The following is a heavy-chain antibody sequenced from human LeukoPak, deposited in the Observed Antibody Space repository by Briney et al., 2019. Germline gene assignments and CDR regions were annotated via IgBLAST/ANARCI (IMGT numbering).Heavy chain of an antibody. J-gene: IGHJ4*02. CDR2: ISWNSGGL. CDR3: ARGPLVAGHLDYFDY. D-gene: IGHD2-8*02. V-gene: IGHV3-9*01. Sequence: SGGSLRLSCAASGFRVDDYAMHWVRQAPGKGLEWVSGISWNSGGLGYADSVKGRFTISRDNAKNSLYLQMNSLRAEDTAVYYCARGPLVAGHLDYFDYWGQGTLVTVSS. CDR1: GFRVDDYA.